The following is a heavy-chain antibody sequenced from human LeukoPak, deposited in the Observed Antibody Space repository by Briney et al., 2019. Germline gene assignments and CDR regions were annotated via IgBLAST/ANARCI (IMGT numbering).Heavy chain of an antibody. J-gene: IGHJ4*02. D-gene: IGHD4-17*01. CDR3: ARDGSGDYVGDY. CDR2: ISYDGNNK. V-gene: IGHV3-30-3*01. CDR1: GFTFSSYA. Sequence: PGRSLRLSCAASGFTFSSYAMHWVRQAPGQGLEWLAVISYDGNNKYYADSVKGRFTISRDTSKNTLYLQMNSLRAEDTAVYYCARDGSGDYVGDYWGQGTLVTVSS.